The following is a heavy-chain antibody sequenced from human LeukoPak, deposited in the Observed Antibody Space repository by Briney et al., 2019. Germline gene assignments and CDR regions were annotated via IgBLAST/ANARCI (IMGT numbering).Heavy chain of an antibody. J-gene: IGHJ4*02. Sequence: ASVKLSCKAAGYTVTGYYMHWGRQAPGQGLEWMGWINTNTGNPTYAQGFTGRFVFSLDTSFSTAYLQISSLEAEDTAVYYCARDLGYSSSWSRGIFDYWGQGALVTVSS. D-gene: IGHD6-13*01. V-gene: IGHV7-4-1*02. CDR2: INTNTGNP. CDR1: GYTVTGYY. CDR3: ARDLGYSSSWSRGIFDY.